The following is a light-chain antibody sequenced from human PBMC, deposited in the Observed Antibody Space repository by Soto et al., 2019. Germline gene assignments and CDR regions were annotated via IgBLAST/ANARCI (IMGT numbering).Light chain of an antibody. Sequence: QSVLTQPPSVSGAPGQRVTISCTGSSSNIGAGYDVHWYQHPPGTAPKLLIYGNNNRPSGVPDRFSGSKSGTSASLTITGLQAEDEADYCCQSYDSSLSGYVFGTGTKVTVL. V-gene: IGLV1-40*01. CDR2: GNN. CDR1: SSNIGAGYD. CDR3: QSYDSSLSGYV. J-gene: IGLJ1*01.